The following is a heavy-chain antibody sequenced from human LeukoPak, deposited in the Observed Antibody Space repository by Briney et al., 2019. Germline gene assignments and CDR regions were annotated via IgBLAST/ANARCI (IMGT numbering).Heavy chain of an antibody. J-gene: IGHJ4*02. CDR2: IYYSGST. D-gene: IGHD3-10*01. Sequence: PSETLSLTCTVSGGSISSYYWSWIRQPPEKGLEWIGYIYYSGSTNYNPSLKSRVTISVDTSKNQFSLKLSSVTAADTAVYYCARGRRGYFDYWGQGTLVTVSS. CDR1: GGSISSYY. V-gene: IGHV4-59*01. CDR3: ARGRRGYFDY.